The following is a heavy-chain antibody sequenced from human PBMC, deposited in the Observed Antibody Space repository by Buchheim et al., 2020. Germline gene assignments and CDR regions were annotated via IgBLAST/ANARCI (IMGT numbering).Heavy chain of an antibody. J-gene: IGHJ4*02. CDR3: ARASYGDYRGWYFDY. CDR1: GFTFSSYS. V-gene: IGHV3-48*02. D-gene: IGHD4-17*01. CDR2: ISSSSSTI. Sequence: EVQLVESGGGLVQPGGSLRLSCAASGFTFSSYSMNWVHQAPGKGLEWVSYISSSSSTIYYADSVKGRFTISRDNAKNSLYLQMNSLRDEDTAVYYCARASYGDYRGWYFDYWGQGTL.